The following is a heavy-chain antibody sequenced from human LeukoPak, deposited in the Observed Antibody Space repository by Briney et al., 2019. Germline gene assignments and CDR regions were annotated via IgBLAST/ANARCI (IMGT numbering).Heavy chain of an antibody. D-gene: IGHD1-26*01. Sequence: GASVKVSCKASGYTFRNYGISWVRQAPGQGLEWMGWISGTNGIANYAQKFQGRVTTTTDTFTSTAYMELRSLRSDDTAIYYCARVDGSNGFDPWGQGTLVTVSS. CDR1: GYTFRNYG. J-gene: IGHJ5*02. CDR2: ISGTNGIA. CDR3: ARVDGSNGFDP. V-gene: IGHV1-18*01.